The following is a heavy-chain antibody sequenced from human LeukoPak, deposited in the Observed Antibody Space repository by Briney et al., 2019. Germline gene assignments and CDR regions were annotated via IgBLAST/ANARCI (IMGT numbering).Heavy chain of an antibody. Sequence: GGSLKLSCAASGFTFSNYWMNWVRQAPGKGLEWVSTISGSGGSTYYADSEKGRFTISRDNSKNTLYLQMNSLRAEDTAVYYCAKDPAAVVVGFFDYWGQGTLVTVSS. CDR1: GFTFSNYW. CDR3: AKDPAAVVVGFFDY. J-gene: IGHJ4*02. D-gene: IGHD2-15*01. CDR2: ISGSGGST. V-gene: IGHV3-23*01.